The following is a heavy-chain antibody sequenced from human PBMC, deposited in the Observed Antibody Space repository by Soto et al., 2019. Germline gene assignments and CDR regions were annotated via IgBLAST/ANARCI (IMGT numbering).Heavy chain of an antibody. CDR1: GFTFSSYG. D-gene: IGHD3-3*01. V-gene: IGHV3-30*18. CDR2: ISYDGSNK. Sequence: GGSLRLSCAASGFTFSSYGMHWVRQAPGKGLEWVAVISYDGSNKYYADSVKGRFTISGDNSKNTLYLQMNSLRAEDTAVYYCAKAPGYNYDFWSGYFDYWGQGTLVTVS. CDR3: AKAPGYNYDFWSGYFDY. J-gene: IGHJ4*02.